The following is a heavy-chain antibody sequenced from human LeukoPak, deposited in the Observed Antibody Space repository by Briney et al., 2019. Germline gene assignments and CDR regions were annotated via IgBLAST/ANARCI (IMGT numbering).Heavy chain of an antibody. CDR1: GGSFSGYY. V-gene: IGHV4-34*01. CDR2: INHSGST. D-gene: IGHD6-19*01. CDR3: ARGPSGRIDP. J-gene: IGHJ5*02. Sequence: PSETLSLTCAVYGGSFSGYYWSWIRQPPGKGLEWIGEINHSGSTSYNPSLKSRVTISVDTSKNQFSLKLSSVTAADTAVYYCARGPSGRIDPWGQGTLVTVSS.